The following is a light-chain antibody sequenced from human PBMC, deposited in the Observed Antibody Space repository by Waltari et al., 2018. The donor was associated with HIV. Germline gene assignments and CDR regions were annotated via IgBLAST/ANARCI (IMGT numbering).Light chain of an antibody. J-gene: IGLJ2*01. Sequence: QSALTQPAPVSGSPGQSITISSTGTSNDAGSDHLFSWYQQHPGKAPKLMIYEVSKRPSGVSNRFSGSKSGNTASLTISGLQAEDEADYYCCSYVGSSTPVFGGGTKLTVL. CDR3: CSYVGSSTPV. V-gene: IGLV2-23*02. CDR1: SNDAGSDHL. CDR2: EVS.